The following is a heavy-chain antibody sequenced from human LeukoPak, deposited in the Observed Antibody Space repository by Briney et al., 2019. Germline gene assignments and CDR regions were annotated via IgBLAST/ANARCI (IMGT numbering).Heavy chain of an antibody. Sequence: GRSLRLSCAASGFTFSSYAMHWVRQAPGKGLEWVAVISYDGSNKYYADSVKGRFTISRDNSKNTPYLQMNSLRAEDTAVYYCARAYKLGYCSSTSCYLSYGMDVWGQGTTVTVSS. CDR1: GFTFSSYA. CDR3: ARAYKLGYCSSTSCYLSYGMDV. V-gene: IGHV3-30*04. CDR2: ISYDGSNK. D-gene: IGHD2-2*01. J-gene: IGHJ6*02.